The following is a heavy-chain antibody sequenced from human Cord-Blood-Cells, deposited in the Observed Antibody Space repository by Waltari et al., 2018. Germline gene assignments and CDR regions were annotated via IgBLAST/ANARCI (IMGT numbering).Heavy chain of an antibody. Sequence: VQSGAEVKKTGSTVKDSCKASGGPFSSYAISWVRQAPGHGLEWMGGIIPIFGKANYAQKDQGSVTITANESTRTAYMELSRLGYVDTASNSCARSLSDGLGLGEEFDPWGQGTRVTVSS. CDR1: GGPFSSYA. V-gene: IGHV1-69*01. CDR3: ARSLSDGLGLGEEFDP. CDR2: IIPIFGKA. D-gene: IGHD3-16*01. J-gene: IGHJ5*02.